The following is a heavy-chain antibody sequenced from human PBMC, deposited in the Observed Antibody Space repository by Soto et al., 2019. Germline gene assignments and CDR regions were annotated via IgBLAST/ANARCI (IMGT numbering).Heavy chain of an antibody. V-gene: IGHV3-23*01. CDR3: AKGSLYVAARCYFDY. D-gene: IGHD2-21*02. CDR2: ISGSGGST. Sequence: GGSLRLSCAASGFTFSSYAMSWVRQAPGKGLEWVSAISGSGGSTYYADSVKGRFTISRDNSKNTLYLQMNSLRAEDTAVYYSAKGSLYVAARCYFDYWGQGPLVTVAS. J-gene: IGHJ4*02. CDR1: GFTFSSYA.